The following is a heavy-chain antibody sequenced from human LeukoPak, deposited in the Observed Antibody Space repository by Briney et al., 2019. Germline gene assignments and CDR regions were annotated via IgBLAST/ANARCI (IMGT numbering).Heavy chain of an antibody. CDR2: IYPGDSDT. V-gene: IGHV5-51*01. J-gene: IGHJ4*02. CDR1: GYSFTSYW. D-gene: IGHD6-19*01. CDR3: AIPSLAVADPFDY. Sequence: GESLKISCKGSGYSFTSYWIGWVRQMPGKGLEWMGIIYPGDSDTRYSPSFQGQVTISADKSISTAYLQWSSLKASDTAMYYCAIPSLAVADPFDYWGQGTLVTVSS.